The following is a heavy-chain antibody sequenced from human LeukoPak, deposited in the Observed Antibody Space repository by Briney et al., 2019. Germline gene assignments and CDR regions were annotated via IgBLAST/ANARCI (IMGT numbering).Heavy chain of an antibody. D-gene: IGHD6-19*01. V-gene: IGHV1-2*02. CDR2: INPNSGGT. CDR3: ARGGNSGWRTPNDDY. Sequence: ASVKVSCKASGYTFTGYYMHWVRQAPGQGLEWMGWINPNSGGTNYAQKFQGRVTMTRDTSISTAYMELSRLRSDDTAVYCCARGGNSGWRTPNDDYWGQGTLVTVSS. CDR1: GYTFTGYY. J-gene: IGHJ4*02.